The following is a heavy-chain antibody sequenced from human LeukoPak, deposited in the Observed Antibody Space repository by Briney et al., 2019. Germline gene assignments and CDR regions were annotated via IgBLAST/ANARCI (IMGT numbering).Heavy chain of an antibody. D-gene: IGHD3-10*01. CDR3: AREGGYGSGGLDY. J-gene: IGHJ4*02. CDR2: IYYGGST. Sequence: SETLSLTCTVSGGSISSSSYYWGWIRQPPGQGLEWIGSIYYGGSTYYNPSLKSRVTISVDTSKNQFSLKLSSVTAADTAVYYCAREGGYGSGGLDYWGQGTLVTVSS. V-gene: IGHV4-39*02. CDR1: GGSISSSSYY.